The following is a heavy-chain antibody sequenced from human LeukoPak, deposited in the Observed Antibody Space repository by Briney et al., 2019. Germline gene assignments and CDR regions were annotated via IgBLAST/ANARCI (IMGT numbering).Heavy chain of an antibody. D-gene: IGHD4-17*01. V-gene: IGHV3-30*09. CDR2: ISYDGSNK. CDR1: GFTFSSYA. CDR3: ARGFRSGDYGGVDFDY. J-gene: IGHJ4*02. Sequence: GGSLRLSCAASGFTFSSYAMHWVRQAPGKGLEWVAVISYDGSNKYYADSVKGRFAISRDNSKNTLYLQMNSLRAEDTAVYYCARGFRSGDYGGVDFDYWGQGTLVTVSS.